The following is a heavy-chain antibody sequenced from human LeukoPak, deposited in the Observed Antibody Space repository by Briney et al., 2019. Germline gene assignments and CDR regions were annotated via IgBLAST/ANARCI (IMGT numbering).Heavy chain of an antibody. CDR1: GYIVNSRA. Sequence: ASVKISCKASGYIVNSRALHWVRQAPGQSLEWMGWFNAGNGYSQYSLKLQDRLTITRDTPASTVYMELSSLTSEDTAVYYCATDPSLRGVNWGQGTLVTVSS. CDR3: ATDPSLRGVN. J-gene: IGHJ4*02. CDR2: FNAGNGYS. V-gene: IGHV1-3*01. D-gene: IGHD3-10*01.